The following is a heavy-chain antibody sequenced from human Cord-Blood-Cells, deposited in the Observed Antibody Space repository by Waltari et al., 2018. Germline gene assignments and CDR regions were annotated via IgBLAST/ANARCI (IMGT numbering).Heavy chain of an antibody. CDR1: GGSFMGYY. J-gene: IGHJ6*03. CDR2: INHSGST. CDR3: ARVPSIAAYYYYYYYMDV. Sequence: QVQLQQWGPGLLKPSETLSLTCAVYGGSFMGYYWRWIRQPPGKGLEWIGEINHSGSTNYNPSLKSRVTISVDTSKNQFSLKLSSVTAADTAVYYCARVPSIAAYYYYYYYMDVWGKGTTVTVSS. V-gene: IGHV4-34*01. D-gene: IGHD6-6*01.